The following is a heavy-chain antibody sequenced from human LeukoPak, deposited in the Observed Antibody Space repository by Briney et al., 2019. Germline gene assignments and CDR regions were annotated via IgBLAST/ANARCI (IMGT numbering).Heavy chain of an antibody. CDR1: GDSITSYY. Sequence: SETLSLTCAVSGDSITSYYWNWIRQPPGKGLEWIGYLHYTGSTDYNPSLRSRVTMWVDASKKQLSLRMTSVTAADTAIYYCANQGSREVRGFDYWGLGTLVTVSS. CDR2: LHYTGST. CDR3: ANQGSREVRGFDY. V-gene: IGHV4-59*01. J-gene: IGHJ4*02. D-gene: IGHD2-2*01.